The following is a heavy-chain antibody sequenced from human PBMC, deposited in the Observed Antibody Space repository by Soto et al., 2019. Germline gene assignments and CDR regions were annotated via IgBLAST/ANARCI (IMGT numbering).Heavy chain of an antibody. Sequence: SETLSLTFSVSGYSISSGHYWGWIRQPPGKGLEWIGSIHHSGSSYYSPSLESRVTISVDTSNNQFSLKLSSVTAADTAVYYCVRSSSSGYETIGYWGQGTLVTVSS. V-gene: IGHV4-38-2*01. CDR1: GYSISSGHY. D-gene: IGHD3-22*01. CDR3: VRSSSSGYETIGY. CDR2: IHHSGSS. J-gene: IGHJ4*02.